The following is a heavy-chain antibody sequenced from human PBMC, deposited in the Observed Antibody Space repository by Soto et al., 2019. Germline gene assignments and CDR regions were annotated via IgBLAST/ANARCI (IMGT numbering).Heavy chain of an antibody. CDR3: VRDPGQPDAFDN. CDR1: EFTFNVYW. J-gene: IGHJ3*02. Sequence: DVQLVESGGGLVQPGGSLRLSCAASEFTFNVYWVHWVRHAAGKGLVWVAHMNREGTNINYADSVEGRFTISRDHDNHAPYLQISMPRVEDTASYDSVRDPGQPDAFDNWGQGTVGTVSA. D-gene: IGHD1-1*01. CDR2: MNREGTNI. V-gene: IGHV3-74*01.